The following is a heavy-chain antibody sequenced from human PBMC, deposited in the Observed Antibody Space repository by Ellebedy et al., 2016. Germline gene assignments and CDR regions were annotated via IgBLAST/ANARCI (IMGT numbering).Heavy chain of an antibody. D-gene: IGHD4-17*01. CDR3: ASFFGDSRIDY. J-gene: IGHJ4*02. CDR2: IYHSGST. V-gene: IGHV4-31*03. Sequence: SETLSLTCSVSGASITSGAYYWTWIRQHPGKGLEWIGYIYHSGSTYYNPSLKSRVTMSVDTSKNQFSLKVSSVTAADTAVYYCASFFGDSRIDYWGQGTLVTVSS. CDR1: GASITSGAYY.